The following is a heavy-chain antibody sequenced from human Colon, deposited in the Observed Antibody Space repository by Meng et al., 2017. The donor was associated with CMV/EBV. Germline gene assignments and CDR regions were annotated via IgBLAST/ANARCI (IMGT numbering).Heavy chain of an antibody. CDR2: ISSSSSYI. CDR3: ASARAVAGASSYFDY. CDR1: GFSFSAYS. D-gene: IGHD6-19*01. J-gene: IGHJ4*02. V-gene: IGHV3-21*01. Sequence: GESLKISCAASGFSFSAYSMNWVRQAPGKGLERVSSISSSSSYIYYADSVKGRFTISRDNAKNSLYLQMNSLRAEDTAIYYCASARAVAGASSYFDYWGQGTLVTVSS.